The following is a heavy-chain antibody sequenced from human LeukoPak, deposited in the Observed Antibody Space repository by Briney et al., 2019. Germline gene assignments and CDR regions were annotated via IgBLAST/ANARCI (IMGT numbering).Heavy chain of an antibody. V-gene: IGHV4-39*01. CDR3: ARRRDGYCSGGSCYYNWFDP. D-gene: IGHD2-15*01. CDR2: IYYSGST. Sequence: SETLSLTCTVSGGSISSSSYYWGWIRQPPGKGLEWIGSIYYSGSTYYKSSLKSRVTISLDTSKNQFSLKLSSVTAADTAVYYCARRRDGYCSGGSCYYNWFDPWGQGTLVTVSS. J-gene: IGHJ5*02. CDR1: GGSISSSSYY.